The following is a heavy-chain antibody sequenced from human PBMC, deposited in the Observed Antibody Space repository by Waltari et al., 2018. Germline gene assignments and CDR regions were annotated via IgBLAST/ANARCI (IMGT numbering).Heavy chain of an antibody. V-gene: IGHV3-72*01. CDR2: IRKKANSYTT. D-gene: IGHD6-13*01. Sequence: VRQAPGKGLEWVGRIRKKANSYTTEYAASVKGRFTISRDDSKNSLYLQMHSLKTEDTAVYYCARIYSTSLGYWFDPCGQGTLVTVSS. J-gene: IGHJ5*02. CDR3: ARIYSTSLGYWFDP.